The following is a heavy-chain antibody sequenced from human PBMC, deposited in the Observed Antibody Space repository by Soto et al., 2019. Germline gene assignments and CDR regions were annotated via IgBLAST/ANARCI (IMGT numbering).Heavy chain of an antibody. CDR1: GGSIRNGAYY. CDR2: IYYRGNS. V-gene: IGHV4-30-4*01. J-gene: IGHJ4*02. Sequence: QMQLQESGPGLVKPSQTLTLNCTVSGGSIRNGAYYWSWSRHVPGKGLEWIGYIYYRGNSHYNPSLESRVSISIDMAKNQFTLKMASVTAADTAIYFCSRDQTIEAAYFDYWGPGILVTVSS. D-gene: IGHD2-15*01. CDR3: SRDQTIEAAYFDY.